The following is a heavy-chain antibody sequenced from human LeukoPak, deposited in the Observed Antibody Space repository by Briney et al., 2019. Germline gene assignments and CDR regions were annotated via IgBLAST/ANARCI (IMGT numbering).Heavy chain of an antibody. D-gene: IGHD3-10*01. CDR3: AKDRSYLGTYFQH. J-gene: IGHJ1*01. V-gene: IGHV3-30*18. CDR2: ISYDGSNK. Sequence: GGSLRLSCAASGFTFSIYGMHWVRQAPGKGLEWVAVISYDGSNKYYADSVKGRFTISRDNSKNTLYLQMNSLRAEDTAVYYCAKDRSYLGTYFQHWGQGTLVTVSS. CDR1: GFTFSIYG.